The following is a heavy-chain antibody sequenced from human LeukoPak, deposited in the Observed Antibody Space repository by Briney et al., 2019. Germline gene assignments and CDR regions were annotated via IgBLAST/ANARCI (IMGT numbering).Heavy chain of an antibody. J-gene: IGHJ4*02. V-gene: IGHV3-9*01. CDR2: IRWSSGTI. Sequence: GGSLRLSCAAPGFTFVDYGMHWVRQAPGKGLEWVSGIRWSSGTIGYADSVKGRFVISRDNAKNSLYLQMNSLRAEDTALYYCTRDSLLNSGYHFFDYWGQGTLVAVSS. CDR3: TRDSLLNSGYHFFDY. CDR1: GFTFVDYG. D-gene: IGHD3-22*01.